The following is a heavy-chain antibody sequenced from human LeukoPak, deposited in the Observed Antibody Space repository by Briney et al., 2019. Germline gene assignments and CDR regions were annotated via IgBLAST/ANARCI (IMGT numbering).Heavy chain of an antibody. V-gene: IGHV4-34*01. J-gene: IGHJ3*02. D-gene: IGHD3-3*01. CDR3: ARQVLRFLEWLPHDAFDI. Sequence: SETLSLTCAVYGGSFSGYYWSWIRQPPGKGLEWIGEINHSGSTNYNPSLKSRVTISVDTPKNQFSLKLSSVTAADTAVYYCARQVLRFLEWLPHDAFDIWGQGTMVTVSS. CDR2: INHSGST. CDR1: GGSFSGYY.